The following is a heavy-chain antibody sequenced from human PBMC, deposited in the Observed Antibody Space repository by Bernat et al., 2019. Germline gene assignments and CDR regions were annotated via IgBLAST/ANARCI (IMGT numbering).Heavy chain of an antibody. V-gene: IGHV3-30-3*01. D-gene: IGHD4-17*01. J-gene: IGHJ4*02. CDR3: ARGEGTTVTTSVDY. CDR1: GFTFSSYA. Sequence: QVQLVESGGGVVQPGRSLRLSCAASGFTFSSYAMHWVRQAPGKGLEWVAVISYDGSNKYYADSVKGRFIISRDNSKNTLYLQMNSLRAEDTAVYYCARGEGTTVTTSVDYWGQGTLVTVSS. CDR2: ISYDGSNK.